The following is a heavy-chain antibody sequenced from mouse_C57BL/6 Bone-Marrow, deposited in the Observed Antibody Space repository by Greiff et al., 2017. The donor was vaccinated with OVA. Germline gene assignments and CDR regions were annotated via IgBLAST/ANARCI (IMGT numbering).Heavy chain of an antibody. V-gene: IGHV1-59*01. J-gene: IGHJ4*01. CDR3: ARSPTIVTNYYAMDY. Sequence: QVQLQQPGAELVRPGTSVKLSCKASGYTFTSYWMHWVKKRPGQGLEWIGVIDPSDSYTNYNQKFKGKATLTVDTSSSTAYMQLSSLTSEDSAVYYCARSPTIVTNYYAMDYWGQGTSVTVSS. CDR1: GYTFTSYW. CDR2: IDPSDSYT. D-gene: IGHD2-5*01.